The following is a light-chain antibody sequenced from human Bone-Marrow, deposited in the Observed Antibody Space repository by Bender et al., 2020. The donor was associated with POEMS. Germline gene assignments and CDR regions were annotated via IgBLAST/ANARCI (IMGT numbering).Light chain of an antibody. J-gene: IGLJ3*02. CDR2: NNS. CDR1: SSKFGSYP. CDR3: ATWDDSLNGWV. V-gene: IGLV1-44*01. Sequence: QSVLTQPPSASGTPGQRVTISCSGSSSKFGSYPVNWYQQLPGAAPKLVIFNNSQRPSGVPDRFSGSNSGTSASLASSGLLSDDEAEFYCATWDDSLNGWVFGGGTKLTVL.